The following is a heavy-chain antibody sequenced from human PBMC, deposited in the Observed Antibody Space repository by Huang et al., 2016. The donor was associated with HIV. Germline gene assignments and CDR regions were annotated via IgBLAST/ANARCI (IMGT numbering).Heavy chain of an antibody. J-gene: IGHJ4*02. Sequence: QLQLQESGPGLVKPSDTLSLNCTISGGSIKSRNYYWGWVRQAPGKGLEWIGDMYYSGSPYYNPSLSSRVSLSVDTSKNQVTLKVNAVIAADTAVYYCARRQGRGYYFYFDYWGRGIPVTVSA. D-gene: IGHD3-22*01. CDR1: GGSIKSRNYY. V-gene: IGHV4-39*01. CDR3: ARRQGRGYYFYFDY. CDR2: MYYSGSP.